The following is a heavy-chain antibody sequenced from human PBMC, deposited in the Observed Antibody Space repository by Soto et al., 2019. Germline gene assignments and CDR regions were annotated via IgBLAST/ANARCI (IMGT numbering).Heavy chain of an antibody. CDR1: GYTFTSYG. V-gene: IGHV1-18*01. J-gene: IGHJ4*02. Sequence: QVQLVQSGAEVKKPGASVKVSCKASGYTFTSYGISWVRQAPGQGLEWMGWISAYNGNTNYAQKLQGRVTMTTDTSTRTSYMELRSVRSDDTAVYSCARDWAAAGPFDYWGQGTLVTVAS. CDR2: ISAYNGNT. CDR3: ARDWAAAGPFDY. D-gene: IGHD6-13*01.